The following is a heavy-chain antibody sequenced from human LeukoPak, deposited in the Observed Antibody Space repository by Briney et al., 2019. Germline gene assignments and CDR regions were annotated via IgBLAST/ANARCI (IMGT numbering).Heavy chain of an antibody. CDR3: AKDTISNWVFEY. CDR2: ISGTSTSL. Sequence: PGGSLRLSCVASGFTFSHYSLHWVRQAPGKGLEWVSSISGTSTSLHYVDSVKGRFIISRDDAKNILSLQMNSLRAEDTAVYYCAKDTISNWVFEYWGQGTLVTVSS. D-gene: IGHD2-8*02. J-gene: IGHJ4*02. CDR1: GFTFSHYS. V-gene: IGHV3-21*04.